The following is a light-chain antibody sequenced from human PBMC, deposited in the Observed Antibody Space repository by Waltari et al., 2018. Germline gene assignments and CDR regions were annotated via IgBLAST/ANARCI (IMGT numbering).Light chain of an antibody. CDR3: QLYYGGTLV. Sequence: QTVVTQEPSLPVSPGGTVTLTCASTAGPVTSNHFPNWFQQKPGQPPRALIYSTVDRHSWTPARFSGSLLGGKAALTLSGVQPEDEADYYCQLYYGGTLVFGGGTKVTVL. V-gene: IGLV7-43*01. CDR2: STV. CDR1: AGPVTSNHF. J-gene: IGLJ3*02.